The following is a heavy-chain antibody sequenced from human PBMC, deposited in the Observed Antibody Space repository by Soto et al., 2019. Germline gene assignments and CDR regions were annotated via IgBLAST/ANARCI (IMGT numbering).Heavy chain of an antibody. CDR1: GYTFSNFA. CDR3: ARSIVVVTALDY. Sequence: ASVKVSCKASGYTFSNFAMHWVRQAPGQRLEWMGWINAGNGKTKYSQKFQGRVTITRDTSASTAYMELSSLRSEDTAVYYCARSIVVVTALDYWGQGTLVTVSS. J-gene: IGHJ4*02. D-gene: IGHD2-21*02. CDR2: INAGNGKT. V-gene: IGHV1-3*01.